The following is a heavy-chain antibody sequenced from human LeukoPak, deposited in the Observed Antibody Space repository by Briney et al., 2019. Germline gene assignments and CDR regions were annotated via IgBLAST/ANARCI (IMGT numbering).Heavy chain of an antibody. CDR3: ARDVKNSSSWYWFDP. J-gene: IGHJ5*02. D-gene: IGHD6-13*01. CDR2: ISSSSSYI. V-gene: IGHV3-21*01. CDR1: GFTFSSYS. Sequence: PGGSLRLSCAASGFTFSSYSMNWVRQAPGKGLEWVSSISSSSSYIYYADSVKGRFTISRDNAKNSLYLQMNSLRAGDTAVYYCARDVKNSSSWYWFDPWGQGTLVTVSS.